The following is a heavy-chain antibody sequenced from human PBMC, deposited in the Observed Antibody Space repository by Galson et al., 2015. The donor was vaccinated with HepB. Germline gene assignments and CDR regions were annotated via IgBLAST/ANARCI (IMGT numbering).Heavy chain of an antibody. D-gene: IGHD3-22*01. J-gene: IGHJ4*02. V-gene: IGHV4-31*03. CDR3: ARTGGYFDGYGYYPN. Sequence: TLSLTCTVSGASISSGGYYWSWIRQHPGKGLEWIGYIYHSGTTYYNPSLKSRVTISLDTSKNQFSLKLNSVTAADTAVYYCARTGGYFDGYGYYPNWGQGALVTVSS. CDR1: GASISSGGYY. CDR2: IYHSGTT.